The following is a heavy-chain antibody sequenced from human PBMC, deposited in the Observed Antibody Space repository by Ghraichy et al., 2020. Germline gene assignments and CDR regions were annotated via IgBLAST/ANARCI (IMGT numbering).Heavy chain of an antibody. CDR1: GYTFTSYT. D-gene: IGHD3-22*01. CDR2: INAGNGNT. CDR3: ARGGISGYYVGDAFDI. V-gene: IGHV1-3*01. J-gene: IGHJ3*02. Sequence: ASVKVSCKASGYTFTSYTIHWVRQAPGQRLEWMGWINAGNGNTKYSQKFQGGVTITRDTSASTAYMELSSLRSEDTAVYHCARGGISGYYVGDAFDIWGQGTMVTVSS.